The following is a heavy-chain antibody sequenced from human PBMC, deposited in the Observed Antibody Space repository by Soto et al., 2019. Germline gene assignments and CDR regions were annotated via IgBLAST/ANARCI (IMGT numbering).Heavy chain of an antibody. D-gene: IGHD4-17*01. V-gene: IGHV1-18*01. J-gene: IGHJ6*02. Sequence: QIQLVQSGPEVKKTGASVKVSCKASGYTFPTYGITWLRQAPGQGLEWMGWMIGDNGDSEFPERFQDRVTLTRDTSATTAYMELSSLRSEDTAVYYCARVALGYDYADVWGQGTTVTVSS. CDR1: GYTFPTYG. CDR2: MIGDNGDS. CDR3: ARVALGYDYADV.